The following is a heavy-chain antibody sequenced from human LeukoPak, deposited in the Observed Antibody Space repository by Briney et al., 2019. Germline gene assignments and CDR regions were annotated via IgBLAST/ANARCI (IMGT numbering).Heavy chain of an antibody. CDR1: GYSFTRYY. D-gene: IGHD1-26*01. J-gene: IGHJ4*02. V-gene: IGHV1-46*01. CDR2: INPSCGST. CDR3: ARVLGGRVGDY. Sequence: ASVKVSCKASGYSFTRYYMHWVRQAPGQGLEGMGIINPSCGSTTYAQKFQGRVTMTRDTSTSAVYMELSSLRSEDTAVYYCARVLGGRVGDYWGQGTLVTVSS.